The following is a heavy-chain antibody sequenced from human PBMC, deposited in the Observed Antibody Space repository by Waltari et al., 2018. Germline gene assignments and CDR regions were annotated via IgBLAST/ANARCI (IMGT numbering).Heavy chain of an antibody. CDR3: ARGLSSSWYDAFDI. Sequence: QVQLQESGPGLVKPSETLSLTCTVSGGSISSYYWSWIRQPPGKGLEWIGYIYYSGSTNYNPSRKSRVTISVDTSKNQFSLKLSSVTAADTAVYYCARGLSSSWYDAFDIWGQGTMVTVSS. CDR1: GGSISSYY. V-gene: IGHV4-59*01. J-gene: IGHJ3*02. D-gene: IGHD6-13*01. CDR2: IYYSGST.